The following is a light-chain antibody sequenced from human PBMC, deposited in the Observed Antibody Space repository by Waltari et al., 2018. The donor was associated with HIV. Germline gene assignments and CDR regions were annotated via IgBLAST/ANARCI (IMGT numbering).Light chain of an antibody. CDR3: AAWDDNLNGI. CDR1: RSHIGTNV. V-gene: IGLV1-44*01. CDR2: YNN. J-gene: IGLJ2*01. Sequence: HSVLTQPPSASGTPGQRVTISCSGRRSHIGTNVVNWYHQLPGSAPKLLISYNNQRPAGVPGRFSGSKSGTSASLAISGRQSEDEADYYWAAWDDNLNGIFGGGTKLTVL.